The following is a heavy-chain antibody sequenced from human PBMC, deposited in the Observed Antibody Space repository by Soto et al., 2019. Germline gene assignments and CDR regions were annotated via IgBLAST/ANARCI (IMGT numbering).Heavy chain of an antibody. J-gene: IGHJ6*02. D-gene: IGHD3-3*01. V-gene: IGHV1-69*13. Sequence: ASVKVSCKASGGTFSSYAISWVRQAPGQGLEWMGGIIPIFGTANYAQKFQGRVTITADESTSTAYMEQSSLRSEDTAVYYYAIVKNYDFWSGSRYYYGMDVWGQGTTVTVSS. CDR1: GGTFSSYA. CDR3: AIVKNYDFWSGSRYYYGMDV. CDR2: IIPIFGTA.